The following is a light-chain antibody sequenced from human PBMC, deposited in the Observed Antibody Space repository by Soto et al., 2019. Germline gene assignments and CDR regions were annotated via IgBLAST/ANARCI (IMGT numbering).Light chain of an antibody. V-gene: IGLV2-11*01. CDR1: SSDVGAYNY. J-gene: IGLJ1*01. CDR3: CSYAGAYTQV. Sequence: QSALTQPRSVSGSPGQSVTISCTGTSSDVGAYNYVSWYQHHPGKAPKFMIFDVSKRPSGVPDRFSGSKSGNTASLTISGLQAEDEADYYCCSYAGAYTQVFGTGTKATVL. CDR2: DVS.